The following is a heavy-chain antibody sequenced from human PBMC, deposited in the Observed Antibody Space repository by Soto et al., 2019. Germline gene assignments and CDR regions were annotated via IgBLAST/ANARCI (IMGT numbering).Heavy chain of an antibody. J-gene: IGHJ3*02. V-gene: IGHV1-8*01. Sequence: GASVKVSCKASGYTFTSYDINWVRQATGQGLEWMGWMNPNSGNTGYAQKFQGRVTMTRNTSISTAYMELSSLRSEDTAVYYCARGDDSSGYFLDAFDIWGQGTMVTVSS. CDR3: ARGDDSSGYFLDAFDI. D-gene: IGHD3-22*01. CDR1: GYTFTSYD. CDR2: MNPNSGNT.